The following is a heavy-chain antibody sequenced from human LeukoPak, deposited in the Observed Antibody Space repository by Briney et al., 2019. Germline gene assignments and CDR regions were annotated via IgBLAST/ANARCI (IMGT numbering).Heavy chain of an antibody. CDR3: ARSMPFGEYWFDP. CDR1: VGYISSGGYS. V-gene: IGHV4-30-2*01. CDR2: IYHSGST. J-gene: IGHJ5*02. D-gene: IGHD3-10*01. Sequence: SHPVSLTCAVSVGYISSGGYSWSWTRQPPGTGLEWIEYIYHSGSTNYNPSLTSRDTISVDRSNNQFSLKLTSVTAADTAVYYCARSMPFGEYWFDPWGQGTLVTVSS.